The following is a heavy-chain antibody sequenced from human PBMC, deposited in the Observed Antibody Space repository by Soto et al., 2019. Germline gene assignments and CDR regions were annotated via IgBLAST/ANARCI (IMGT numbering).Heavy chain of an antibody. CDR1: GGSISSSSSY. D-gene: IGHD5-12*01. CDR3: ARHRVPSVYDPIPGCFDA. J-gene: IGHJ5*02. Sequence: SETLSLTCTVSGGSISSSSSYWGWIRQPPGKGLEWIGSMSYSGSTYNNPSLKSRVTLSVDTSQSRISLKLTSVTAADTAVYYCARHRVPSVYDPIPGCFDAWGQGILVTVSS. V-gene: IGHV4-39*01. CDR2: MSYSGST.